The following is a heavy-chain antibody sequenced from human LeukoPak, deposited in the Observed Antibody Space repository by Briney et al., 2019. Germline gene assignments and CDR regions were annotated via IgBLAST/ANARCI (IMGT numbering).Heavy chain of an antibody. CDR2: INPTGGST. Sequence: ASVKVSCKASGYTFPSYFMHWVRQAPGQGLEWMGIINPTGGSTTYAQKFQGRVTITRDTSASTAYMELSSLRSEDTAVYYCAMELEGFDYWCQATL. D-gene: IGHD1-1*01. V-gene: IGHV1-46*01. J-gene: IGHJ4*02. CDR1: GYTFPSYF. CDR3: AMELEGFDY.